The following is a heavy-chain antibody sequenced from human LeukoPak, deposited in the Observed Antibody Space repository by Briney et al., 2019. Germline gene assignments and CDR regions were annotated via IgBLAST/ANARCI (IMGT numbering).Heavy chain of an antibody. Sequence: GGSLRLSCAASGFTFTNHAMNWVRRAPGKGLEWISYISSTSTTMYYADSVRGRFTISRDNAKNSLHLQLNSLRAEDTAVYYCARSSSTYYLNYFDSWGQGTLVTVSS. J-gene: IGHJ4*02. CDR3: ARSSSTYYLNYFDS. V-gene: IGHV3-48*04. CDR1: GFTFTNHA. D-gene: IGHD2/OR15-2a*01. CDR2: ISSTSTTM.